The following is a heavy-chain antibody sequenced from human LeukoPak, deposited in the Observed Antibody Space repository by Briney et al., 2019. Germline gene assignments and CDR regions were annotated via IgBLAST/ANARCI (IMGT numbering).Heavy chain of an antibody. CDR2: ISSSSSYI. CDR3: ARDLSSGWYYFDY. J-gene: IGHJ4*02. D-gene: IGHD6-19*01. V-gene: IGHV3-21*01. CDR1: GFTFSSYS. Sequence: PGGSLRPSCAASGFTFSSYSMNWVRQAPGKGLEWVSSISSSSSYIYYADSVKGRFTISRDNAKNSLYLQMNRLRAEDTALYYCARDLSSGWYYFDYWGQGTLVTVSS.